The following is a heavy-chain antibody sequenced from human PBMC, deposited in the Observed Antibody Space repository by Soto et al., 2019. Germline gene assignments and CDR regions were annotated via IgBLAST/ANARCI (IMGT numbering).Heavy chain of an antibody. CDR1: GFSLSTSGMC. CDR2: IDWDDDK. Sequence: VSGPTLVNPTQTLTLTCTFSGFSLSTSGMCVSWIRQPPGKALEWLALIDWDDDKYYSTSLKTRLTISKDTSKNQVVLTMTNMDPVDTATYYCARIRDSDYSNYGGGMDVWGQGTTVTVSS. D-gene: IGHD4-4*01. J-gene: IGHJ6*02. CDR3: ARIRDSDYSNYGGGMDV. V-gene: IGHV2-70*01.